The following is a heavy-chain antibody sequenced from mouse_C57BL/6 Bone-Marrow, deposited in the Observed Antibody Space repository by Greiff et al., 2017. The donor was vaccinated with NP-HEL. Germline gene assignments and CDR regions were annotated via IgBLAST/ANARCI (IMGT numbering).Heavy chain of an antibody. Sequence: EVKLMESGGDLVKPGGSLKLSCAASGFTFSSYGMSWVRQTPDKRLEWVATISSGGSYTYYPDSVKGRFTISRDNAKNTLYLQMSSLKSEDTAMYYCARRSRVTTKDAMDYWGQGTSVTVSS. CDR3: ARRSRVTTKDAMDY. CDR1: GFTFSSYG. D-gene: IGHD2-2*01. J-gene: IGHJ4*01. CDR2: ISSGGSYT. V-gene: IGHV5-6*02.